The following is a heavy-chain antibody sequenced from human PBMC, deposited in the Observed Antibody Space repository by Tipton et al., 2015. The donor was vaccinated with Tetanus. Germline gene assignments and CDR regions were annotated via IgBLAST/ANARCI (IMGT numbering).Heavy chain of an antibody. J-gene: IGHJ4*02. CDR2: ISGSGTT. CDR3: ARANYDFPKKGPFDS. Sequence: TLSLTCTVSGGSMSTYYWSWIRQPPGKGLEWLAYISGSGTTNSNYYLKSRITMTQDTSRNQFSLKLTSVTAADTAVYYCARANYDFPKKGPFDSWGQGTLVIVSS. CDR1: GGSMSTYY. V-gene: IGHV4-59*01. D-gene: IGHD3-3*01.